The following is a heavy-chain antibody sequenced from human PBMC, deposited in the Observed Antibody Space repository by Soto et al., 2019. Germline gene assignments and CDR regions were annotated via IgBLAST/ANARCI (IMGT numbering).Heavy chain of an antibody. CDR3: AKDAVSYNGKWDWFDS. CDR2: IGGSNTDR. D-gene: IGHD1-26*01. J-gene: IGHJ5*01. V-gene: IGHV3-23*01. CDR1: RFIFSDYA. Sequence: DVQLLQSGGGLVQPGGSLTLSCAASRFIFSDYAMNWVRQAPGKGLEWVSSIGGSNTDRYYADSVKGRFIISRDNSKNTMYMQRNSLRDDDTALYYCAKDAVSYNGKWDWFDSWGQGTLVTVSS.